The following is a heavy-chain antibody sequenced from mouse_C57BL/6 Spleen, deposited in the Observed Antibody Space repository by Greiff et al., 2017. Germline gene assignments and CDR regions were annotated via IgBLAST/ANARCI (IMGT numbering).Heavy chain of an antibody. CDR1: GFTFSSYG. D-gene: IGHD2-4*01. CDR3: ARPYDDDTWFAY. Sequence: EVQRVESGGDLVKPGGSLKLSCAASGFTFSSYGMSWVRQTPDKRLEWVATISSGGSYTYYPDSVKGRFTISRDNAKNTLYLQMSSLKSEDTAVYYCARPYDDDTWFAYWGQGTLVTVSA. CDR2: ISSGGSYT. J-gene: IGHJ3*01. V-gene: IGHV5-6*01.